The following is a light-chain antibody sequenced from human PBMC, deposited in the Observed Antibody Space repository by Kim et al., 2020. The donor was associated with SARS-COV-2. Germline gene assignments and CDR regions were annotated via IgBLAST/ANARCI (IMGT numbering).Light chain of an antibody. Sequence: QSVLTQPPSVSAAPGQKVTISCSGSSSNTEDNYVSWYQQFPGTAPKLLIYDNDKRPSGIPDRFSGSKSGTSATLGITGLQTGDEADYYCGTWDSSLSDVVFGGGTQLTVL. CDR1: SSNTEDNY. CDR2: DND. CDR3: GTWDSSLSDVV. J-gene: IGLJ2*01. V-gene: IGLV1-51*01.